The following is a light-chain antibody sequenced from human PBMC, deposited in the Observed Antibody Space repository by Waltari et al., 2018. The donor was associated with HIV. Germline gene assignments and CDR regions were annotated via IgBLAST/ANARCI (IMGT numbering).Light chain of an antibody. CDR3: QQYGSSPRFT. V-gene: IGKV3-20*01. CDR2: GAY. Sequence: EIVLTQSPGTLSLSTGERATLSCRASQSVSSRYLAWYPQKPGQAPRLLLYGAYRRANGLPDRFSGSGSGTDFTLTISRLEPEDFAVYYCQQYGSSPRFTFGPGTKVDIK. CDR1: QSVSSRY. J-gene: IGKJ3*01.